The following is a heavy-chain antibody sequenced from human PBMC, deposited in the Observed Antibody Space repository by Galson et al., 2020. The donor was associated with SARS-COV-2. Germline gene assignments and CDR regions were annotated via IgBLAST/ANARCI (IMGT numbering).Heavy chain of an antibody. CDR3: AKTLGGFCSGGRCLGNNYFYYYGIDV. D-gene: IGHD2-15*01. J-gene: IGHJ6*02. CDR2: IRYDGSNK. CDR1: GFTFNNSA. V-gene: IGHV3-30*02. Sequence: GGSLRLSCAASGFTFNNSAMLWVRQPPDKGLQWVTSIRYDGSNKYYADSVKGRFTISRDNSKNTLFLQMNSLRAEDTAVYYCAKTLGGFCSGGRCLGNNYFYYYGIDVWGPGTTVTVSS.